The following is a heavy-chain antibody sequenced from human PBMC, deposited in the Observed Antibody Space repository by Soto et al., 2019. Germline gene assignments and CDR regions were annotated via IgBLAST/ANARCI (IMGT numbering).Heavy chain of an antibody. CDR3: ARDTYYYDSSGYYSDAFDI. D-gene: IGHD3-22*01. J-gene: IGHJ3*02. CDR1: GYTFTSYY. CDR2: INPSGGST. V-gene: IGHV1-46*01. Sequence: KTGASVKVSCKASGYTFTSYYMHWVRQAPGQGLEWMGIINPSGGSTSYEQKFQGGVTMTRDTATSTVYMELSSLRSEDTAVYYCARDTYYYDSSGYYSDAFDIWGQGTMVTVSS.